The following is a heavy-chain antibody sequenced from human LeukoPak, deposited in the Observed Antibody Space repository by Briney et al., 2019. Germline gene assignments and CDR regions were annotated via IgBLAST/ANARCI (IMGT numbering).Heavy chain of an antibody. CDR1: GGTFSSYA. J-gene: IGHJ6*03. Sequence: ASVKVSCKVSGGTFSSYAISWVRQAPGQGLEWMGGIIPIFGTANYAQKFQGRVTITTDESTSTAYMELSSLRSEDTAVYYCARGPSWVRYCSSTSCSGMGAAHYMDVWGKGTTVTVSS. CDR2: IIPIFGTA. CDR3: ARGPSWVRYCSSTSCSGMGAAHYMDV. D-gene: IGHD2-2*01. V-gene: IGHV1-69*05.